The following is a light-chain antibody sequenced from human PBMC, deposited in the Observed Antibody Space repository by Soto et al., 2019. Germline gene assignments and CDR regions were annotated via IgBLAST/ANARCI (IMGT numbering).Light chain of an antibody. V-gene: IGKV1-33*01. CDR3: QQFDNLPLT. CDR1: QDISNY. CDR2: DVS. Sequence: DIQMTQSPSSLSASVGDRVTTTCQASQDISNYLNWYQQKPGKAPKILIYDVSVLEAGVPSRFSGRGSGTHFTLTIINLQAEDAATYYCQQFDNLPLTFGGGTNVEIK. J-gene: IGKJ4*01.